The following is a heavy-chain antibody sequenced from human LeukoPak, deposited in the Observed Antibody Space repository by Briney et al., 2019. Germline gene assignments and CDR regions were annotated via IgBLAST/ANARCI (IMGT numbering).Heavy chain of an antibody. CDR2: IIPIFGTA. CDR3: ARDRYDFWSGPYYFDY. J-gene: IGHJ4*02. D-gene: IGHD3-3*01. V-gene: IGHV1-69*05. Sequence: GASVEVSCKASGGTFSSYAISWVRQAPGQELEWMGRIIPIFGTANYAQKFQGRVTITTDESTSTAYMELSSLRSEDTAVYYCARDRYDFWSGPYYFDYWGQGTLVTVSS. CDR1: GGTFSSYA.